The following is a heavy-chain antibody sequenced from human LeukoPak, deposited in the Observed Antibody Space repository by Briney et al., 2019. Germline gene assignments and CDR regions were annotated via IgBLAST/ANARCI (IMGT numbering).Heavy chain of an antibody. V-gene: IGHV3-9*01. D-gene: IGHD3-10*01. CDR2: ISWNSGSI. CDR3: AKDTGGSGSYLLDY. J-gene: IGHJ4*02. CDR1: GFTFDDYA. Sequence: GRSLRLSCAASGFTFDDYAMHWVRQAPGKGLEWVSGISWNSGSIGYADSVKGRFTISRDNAKNSLYLQMNSLRAEDTALYYCAKDTGGSGSYLLDYWGQGTLVTVSS.